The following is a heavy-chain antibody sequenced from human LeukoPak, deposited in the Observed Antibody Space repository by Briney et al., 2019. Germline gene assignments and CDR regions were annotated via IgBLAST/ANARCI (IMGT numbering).Heavy chain of an antibody. CDR3: ARDLAVAALDY. Sequence: GGSLRLSCAASGFTFSSYAMHWVRQAPGKGLEWVAVISYDGSNKYYADSVKGRFTISRDNSKNTLYLQMNSLIAEDTAVYYCARDLAVAALDYWGQGTLVTVSS. D-gene: IGHD6-19*01. J-gene: IGHJ4*02. CDR1: GFTFSSYA. CDR2: ISYDGSNK. V-gene: IGHV3-30-3*01.